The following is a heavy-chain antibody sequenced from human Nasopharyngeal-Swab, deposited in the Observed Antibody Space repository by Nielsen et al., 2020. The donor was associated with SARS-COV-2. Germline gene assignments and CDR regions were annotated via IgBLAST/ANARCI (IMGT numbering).Heavy chain of an antibody. CDR1: GGSISSYY. CDR2: IYYSGST. V-gene: IGHV4-59*12. Sequence: SETLSLTCTASGGSISSYYWSWIRQPPGKGLEWIGYIYYSGSTNYNPSLKSRVTISVDTSKNQFSLKLSSVTAADTAVYYCARSLAYCGGDCYSSNGVFDYWGQGTLVTVSS. J-gene: IGHJ4*02. CDR3: ARSLAYCGGDCYSSNGVFDY. D-gene: IGHD2-21*01.